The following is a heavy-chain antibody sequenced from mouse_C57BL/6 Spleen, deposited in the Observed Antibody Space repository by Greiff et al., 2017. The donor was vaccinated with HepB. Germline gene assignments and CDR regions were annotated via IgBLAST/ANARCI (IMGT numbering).Heavy chain of an antibody. CDR1: GYTFTNYW. J-gene: IGHJ1*03. D-gene: IGHD1-1*01. CDR3: ARNGYYVGSSYGWYFDV. CDR2: IYPGGGYT. Sequence: QVQLQQSGAELVRPGTSVKMSCKASGYTFTNYWIGWAKQRPGHGLEWIGDIYPGGGYTNYNEKFKGKATLTADKSSSTAYMQFSSLTSEDSAIYYCARNGYYVGSSYGWYFDVWGTGTTVTVSS. V-gene: IGHV1-63*01.